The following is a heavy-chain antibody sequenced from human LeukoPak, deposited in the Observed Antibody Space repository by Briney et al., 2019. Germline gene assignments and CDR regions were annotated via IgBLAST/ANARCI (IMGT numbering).Heavy chain of an antibody. CDR2: VSISSGAI. V-gene: IGHV3-48*04. J-gene: IGHJ4*02. D-gene: IGHD3-16*01. Sequence: PGGSLRLSCAASGFTFTGHNMNWVRQAPGKGLEWISFVSISSGAIYYADSVKGRFSISRDNAKSSLDLQMNSLRAEDTAVYYCARAMSTFGGVRNYFDPWGQGTLVTVSS. CDR1: GFTFTGHN. CDR3: ARAMSTFGGVRNYFDP.